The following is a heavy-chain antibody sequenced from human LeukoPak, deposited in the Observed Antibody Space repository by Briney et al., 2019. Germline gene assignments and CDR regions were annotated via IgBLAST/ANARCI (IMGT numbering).Heavy chain of an antibody. V-gene: IGHV4-59*01. J-gene: IGHJ3*02. CDR1: GGSISSYY. CDR3: ARDPPGSESVSGYSSSWYGAFDI. Sequence: KPSETLSLTCTVSGGSISSYYWSWIRQPPGKGLEWIGYIYYSGSTNYNPSLKSRVTISVDTSKNQFSLKLSSVTAADTAVYYCARDPPGSESVSGYSSSWYGAFDIWGQGTMGTGPS. D-gene: IGHD6-13*01. CDR2: IYYSGST.